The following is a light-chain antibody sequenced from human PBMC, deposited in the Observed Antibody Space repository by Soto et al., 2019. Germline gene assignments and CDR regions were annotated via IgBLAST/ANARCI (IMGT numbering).Light chain of an antibody. Sequence: QSVLTQPPSVSGTPGQRVTIYCSGSSSNIENNPVDWYQQRPGAAPKLLIYNFYQRPSGVPDRFSGSKSGTSASLAISGLQSEDEADYYCASWDDNLNGRVFGGGTKLTVL. J-gene: IGLJ3*02. CDR1: SSNIENNP. CDR3: ASWDDNLNGRV. V-gene: IGLV1-44*01. CDR2: NFY.